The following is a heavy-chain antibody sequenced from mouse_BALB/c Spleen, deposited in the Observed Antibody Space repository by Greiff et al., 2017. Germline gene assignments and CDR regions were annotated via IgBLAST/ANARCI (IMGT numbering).Heavy chain of an antibody. CDR1: GFNIKDYY. Sequence: EVQRVESGAELVRSGASVKLSCTASGFNIKDYYMHWVKQRPEQGLEWIGWIDPENGDTEYAPKFQGKATMTADTSSNTAYLQLSSLTSEDTAVYYCNVLTTATAWFAYWGQGTLVTVSA. D-gene: IGHD1-2*01. CDR3: NVLTTATAWFAY. V-gene: IGHV14-4*02. J-gene: IGHJ3*01. CDR2: IDPENGDT.